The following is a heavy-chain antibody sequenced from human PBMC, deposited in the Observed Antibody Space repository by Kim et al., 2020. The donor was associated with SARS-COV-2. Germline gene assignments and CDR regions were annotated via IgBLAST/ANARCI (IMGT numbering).Heavy chain of an antibody. D-gene: IGHD3-22*01. CDR3: ARGRPRITRIVVVTRNVYDALDL. J-gene: IGHJ3*01. Sequence: GGSLRLSCAASGFTFSSYAMHWVRQAPGKGLEWVAVISYDGSNKYYADSVKGRFTISRDNSKNTLYLQMNSLRAEDTAVYYCARGRPRITRIVVVTRNVYDALDLWGQGTMVTVSS. V-gene: IGHV3-30-3*01. CDR1: GFTFSSYA. CDR2: ISYDGSNK.